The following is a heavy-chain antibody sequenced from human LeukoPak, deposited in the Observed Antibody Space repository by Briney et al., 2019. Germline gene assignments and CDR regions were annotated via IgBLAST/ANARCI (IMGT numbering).Heavy chain of an antibody. CDR1: GGSFSGYY. J-gene: IGHJ4*02. Sequence: PSETLSLTCAVYGGSFSGYYWSWIRQPPGKGLEWIGEINHSGSTNYNPSLKSRVTISIDTSKNQFSLKLSSVTAADTAVYYCARDYFGGRCGDSYYFDYWGQGTPVTVSS. CDR3: ARDYFGGRCGDSYYFDY. V-gene: IGHV4-34*01. CDR2: INHSGST. D-gene: IGHD4-17*01.